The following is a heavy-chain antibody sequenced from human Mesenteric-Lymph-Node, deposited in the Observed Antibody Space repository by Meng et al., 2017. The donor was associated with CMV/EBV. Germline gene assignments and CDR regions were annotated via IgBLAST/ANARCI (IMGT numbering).Heavy chain of an antibody. J-gene: IGHJ4*02. CDR1: GGSISSSSYY. V-gene: IGHV4-39*07. D-gene: IGHD6-13*01. CDR3: ARGFASSISWYVDY. Sequence: SETLSLTCTVSGGSISSSSYYWGWFRQPPGKGLEWIASIYYSGSTYYNPSLKSRVTISVDTSKNQFSLKLSSVTAADTAVYYCARGFASSISWYVDYWGQGTLVTVSS. CDR2: IYYSGST.